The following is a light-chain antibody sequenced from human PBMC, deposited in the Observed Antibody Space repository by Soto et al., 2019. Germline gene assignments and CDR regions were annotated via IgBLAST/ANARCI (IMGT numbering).Light chain of an antibody. CDR2: STS. Sequence: IQMTQSPSSLSASVGDRVTITCRASQGISYYLNWYQQKQGRAPRLLIYSTSTLQSGVPSKFSGSASGTDFTLTISSLQPEDFATYYCQQSYSTPWTFGQGTKVDIK. J-gene: IGKJ1*01. CDR3: QQSYSTPWT. V-gene: IGKV1-39*01. CDR1: QGISYY.